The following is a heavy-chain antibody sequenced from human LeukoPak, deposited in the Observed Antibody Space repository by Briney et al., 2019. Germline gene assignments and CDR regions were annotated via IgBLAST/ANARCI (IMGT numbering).Heavy chain of an antibody. V-gene: IGHV3-74*01. CDR2: INSGGSRT. D-gene: IGHD5-24*01. CDR1: GFTFSSYA. Sequence: PGGSLRLSCAASGFTFSSYAMSWVRQAPGKGLVWVSRINSGGSRTNYADSVKGRFTISRDDAKNTLYLQMNSLRAEDTAVYYCARDNNFQIDNWGQGTLVTVSS. J-gene: IGHJ4*02. CDR3: ARDNNFQIDN.